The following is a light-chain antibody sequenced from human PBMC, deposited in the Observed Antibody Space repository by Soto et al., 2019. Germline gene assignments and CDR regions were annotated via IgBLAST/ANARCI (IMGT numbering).Light chain of an antibody. J-gene: IGLJ1*01. CDR2: GNH. CDR1: SSNIMSNT. Sequence: QSALTQPPSASGTPGQRVTISCSGSSSNIMSNTVNWYQVLPGTAPKVLIQGNHQRPSGVPDRFSGSKSGNTASLTISGLQAEDEADYYCCSYAGGYTLYVFGTGTKLTVL. V-gene: IGLV1-44*01. CDR3: CSYAGGYTLYV.